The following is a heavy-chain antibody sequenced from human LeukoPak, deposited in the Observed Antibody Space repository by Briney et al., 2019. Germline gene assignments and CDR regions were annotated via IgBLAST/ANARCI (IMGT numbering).Heavy chain of an antibody. D-gene: IGHD1-26*01. CDR2: ISSSGSTI. CDR3: AKSYSGSTGGAFDI. V-gene: IGHV3-11*01. Sequence: GGSLRLSCAASGFTFSDYYMSWIRQAPGKGLEWVSYISSSGSTIYYADSVKGRFTISRDNAKNSLYLQMNSLRAEDTALYYCAKSYSGSTGGAFDIWGQGTMVTVSS. CDR1: GFTFSDYY. J-gene: IGHJ3*02.